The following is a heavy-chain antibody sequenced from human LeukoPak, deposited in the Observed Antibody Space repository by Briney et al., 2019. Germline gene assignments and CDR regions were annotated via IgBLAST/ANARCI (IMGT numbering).Heavy chain of an antibody. CDR1: GGSFSGYY. CDR2: INHSGST. J-gene: IGHJ4*02. V-gene: IGHV4-34*01. D-gene: IGHD3-16*01. Sequence: SATLSVTCDVYGGSFSGYYWSWIHQTPGKGLQWIGGINHSGSTNYNPSLKSRVIMSTDTTKSDFSLRVTYVTAADTAVYYCARGPLANAVNTPYFDYWGQGQLVTVSS. CDR3: ARGPLANAVNTPYFDY.